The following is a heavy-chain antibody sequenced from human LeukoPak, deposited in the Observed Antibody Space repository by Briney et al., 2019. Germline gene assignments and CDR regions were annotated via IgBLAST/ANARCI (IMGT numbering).Heavy chain of an antibody. CDR3: ARVNYRDYFDY. D-gene: IGHD4-11*01. J-gene: IGHJ4*02. CDR1: GGSISSYY. V-gene: IGHV4-59*01. CDR2: IYYSGST. Sequence: SETLSLTCTVSGGSISSYYWSWIRQPPGKGLEWIGYIYYSGSTNYNPSLKSRVTISVDTSKNQFSLKLSSVTAADTAVYYCARVNYRDYFDYWGQGTLVTVSS.